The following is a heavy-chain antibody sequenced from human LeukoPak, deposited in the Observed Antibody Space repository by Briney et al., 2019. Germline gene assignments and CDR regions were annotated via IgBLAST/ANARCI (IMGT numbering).Heavy chain of an antibody. CDR2: INPNSGGT. CDR3: ARDRTTVTKYYYYYYMDV. V-gene: IGHV1-2*02. Sequence: ASVKVSCKASGYTFTSYYMHWVRQAPGQGLEWMGWINPNSGGTNYAQKFQGRVTMTRDTSISTTYMELSRLRSDDTAVYYCARDRTTVTKYYYYYYMDVWGNGTTVTVSS. CDR1: GYTFTSYY. D-gene: IGHD4-17*01. J-gene: IGHJ6*03.